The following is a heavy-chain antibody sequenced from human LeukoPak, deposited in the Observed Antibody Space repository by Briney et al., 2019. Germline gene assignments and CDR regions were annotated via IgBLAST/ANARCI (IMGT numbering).Heavy chain of an antibody. J-gene: IGHJ3*02. CDR1: GFTFDDYA. D-gene: IGHD5-18*01. V-gene: IGHV3-9*01. Sequence: GGSLRLSCAASGFTFDDYAMHWVRQAPGKGLEGVSGISWNSGSIGYADSVKGRFTISRDNAKNSLYLQMNSLRAEDTALYYCAKDMKEYSYGYGSAFDIWGQGTMVTVSS. CDR3: AKDMKEYSYGYGSAFDI. CDR2: ISWNSGSI.